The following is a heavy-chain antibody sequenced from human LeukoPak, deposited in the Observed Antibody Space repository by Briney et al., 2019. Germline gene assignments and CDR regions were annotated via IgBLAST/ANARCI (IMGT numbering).Heavy chain of an antibody. CDR2: IKSVVDGGTT. J-gene: IGHJ4*02. Sequence: GGSLRLSCATSGFTFRNAWMSGVRQAPGKGLEWVGRIKSVVDGGTTDYAAPVKDRFAISRDDSKNTLYLQMNSLKTDDTAVYYCTTAPAAADYWGQGTLVTVSS. D-gene: IGHD6-25*01. CDR3: TTAPAAADY. V-gene: IGHV3-15*01. CDR1: GFTFRNAW.